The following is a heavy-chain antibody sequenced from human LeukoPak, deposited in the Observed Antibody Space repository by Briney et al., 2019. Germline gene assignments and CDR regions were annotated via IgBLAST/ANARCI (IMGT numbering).Heavy chain of an antibody. CDR1: GFTFSDYS. J-gene: IGHJ5*02. CDR3: ARARLGYYDEYFDP. Sequence: GGSLRLSCATSGFTFSDYSMTWVRQAPGKGLEWVSSITSTSSHINYADSVRGRLTISRDNAKNALFLQMTSLTDEDTALYYCARARLGYYDEYFDPWGQGTQVTVSS. CDR2: ITSTSSHI. V-gene: IGHV3-21*01. D-gene: IGHD3-16*01.